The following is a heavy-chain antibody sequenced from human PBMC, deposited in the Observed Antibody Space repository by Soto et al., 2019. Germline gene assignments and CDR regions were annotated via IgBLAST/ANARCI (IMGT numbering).Heavy chain of an antibody. CDR2: IIPIFGTT. V-gene: IGHV1-69*12. CDR3: ARGIVTGSEYNYYYYGMDV. D-gene: IGHD1-1*01. J-gene: IGHJ6*02. Sequence: QVQLVQSGAEVQMPGSSVKVSCKASGGTFNSYAIDWVRQAPGQGLEWMGGIIPIFGTTNYPQKLQGRVKLTADESTRTAYMELTTLISEDTAVYYCARGIVTGSEYNYYYYGMDVWGQGTTVTVSS. CDR1: GGTFNSYA.